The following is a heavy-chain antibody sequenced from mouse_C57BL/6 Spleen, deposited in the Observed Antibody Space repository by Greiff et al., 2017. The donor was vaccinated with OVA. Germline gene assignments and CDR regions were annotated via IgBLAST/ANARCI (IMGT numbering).Heavy chain of an antibody. V-gene: IGHV5-17*01. CDR3: ARGDYDVYYYAMDY. J-gene: IGHJ4*01. D-gene: IGHD2-4*01. CDR1: GFTFSDYG. Sequence: DVMLVESGGGLVKPGGSLKLSCAASGFTFSDYGMHWVRQAPEKGLEWVAYISSGSSTIYYADTVKGRFTISRDNAKNTLFLQMTSLRSEDTAMYYCARGDYDVYYYAMDYWGQGTSVTVSS. CDR2: ISSGSSTI.